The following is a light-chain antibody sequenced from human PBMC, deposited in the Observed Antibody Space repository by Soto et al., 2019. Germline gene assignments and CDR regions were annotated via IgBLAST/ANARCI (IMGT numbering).Light chain of an antibody. CDR1: SSDVGGYNY. Sequence: QSVLTQPASVSGSPGQSITISCTGTSSDVGGYNYVSWYQHRPGKAPELIIYGDNNRPSGVSLRFSGSKSGNTASLTISGLQAEDEADYYCTSYTTISTLVVFGGGTKLTVL. J-gene: IGLJ2*01. V-gene: IGLV2-14*03. CDR3: TSYTTISTLVV. CDR2: GDN.